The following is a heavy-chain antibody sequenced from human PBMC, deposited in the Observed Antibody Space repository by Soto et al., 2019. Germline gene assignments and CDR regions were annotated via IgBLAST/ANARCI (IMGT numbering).Heavy chain of an antibody. V-gene: IGHV4-31*03. Sequence: SETLSLTCTVSGVSISSGRYYWSWIRQHPGKGLEWIGYIYYSGSTYYNPSLKSRVTISVNTSKNQFSLKLSSVTAADTAVYYCAREAAWYYDFWSGYYEGYIDYWRPGTLVTVSS. J-gene: IGHJ4*02. CDR2: IYYSGST. D-gene: IGHD3-3*01. CDR1: GVSISSGRYY. CDR3: AREAAWYYDFWSGYYEGYIDY.